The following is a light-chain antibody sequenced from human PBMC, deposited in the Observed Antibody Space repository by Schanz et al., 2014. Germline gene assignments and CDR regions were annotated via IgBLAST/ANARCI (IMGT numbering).Light chain of an antibody. V-gene: IGLV2-14*01. J-gene: IGLJ2*01. CDR2: DVS. Sequence: QSALTQTPSASGSPGQSVTISCTGTSSDIGGYNYVSWYQQPPGKAPKLIIYDVSNRPSGVSHRFSGSKSGTTASLTISGLQAEDEADYYCSSYTSTSTLIFGGGTKLTVL. CDR1: SSDIGGYNY. CDR3: SSYTSTSTLI.